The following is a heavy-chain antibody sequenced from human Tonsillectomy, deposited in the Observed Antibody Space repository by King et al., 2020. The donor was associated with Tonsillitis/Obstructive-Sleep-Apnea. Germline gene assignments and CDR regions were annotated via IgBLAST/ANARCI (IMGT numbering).Heavy chain of an antibody. V-gene: IGHV3-48*03. J-gene: IGHJ4*02. D-gene: IGHD1-26*01. CDR1: GFSFSSYE. CDR2: INYSGSTI. Sequence: VQLAESGGGVVQPGGSLRLSCAGSGFSFSSYEVNWVRQTPGRGLEWVSYINYSGSTIYYADSVRGRFTISRDNAKNSLYLQMNSLRAEDTAVYYCVRGAGYSGSFLFDYWGQGTLVTVSS. CDR3: VRGAGYSGSFLFDY.